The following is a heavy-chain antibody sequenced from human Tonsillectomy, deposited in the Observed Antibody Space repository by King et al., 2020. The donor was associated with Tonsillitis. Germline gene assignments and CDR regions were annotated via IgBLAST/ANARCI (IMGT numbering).Heavy chain of an antibody. CDR3: AKDGIALSDWYFYL. V-gene: IGHV3-30*18. CDR2: IAYDASYE. Sequence: QVQLVESGGGVVQPGRSLRLSCAASGFTFSNYGMHWVRQAPGKGLEWVALIAYDASYENYADSVKGRFAISRDNSKNTLYLEMNSLRVEDTAVYYCAKDGIALSDWYFYLWGRGTLVTVSS. J-gene: IGHJ2*01. CDR1: GFTFSNYG. D-gene: IGHD3-16*02.